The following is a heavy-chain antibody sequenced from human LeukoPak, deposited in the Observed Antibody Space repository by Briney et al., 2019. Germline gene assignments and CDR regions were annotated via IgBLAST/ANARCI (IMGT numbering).Heavy chain of an antibody. J-gene: IGHJ3*02. CDR1: GFTFSSYA. CDR3: VRDLSPVSDRNVRYDALDI. D-gene: IGHD1-1*01. Sequence: PGGSLRLSCAASGFTFSSYAMSWVRQAPGKGLEWVSGIIDNGYITYYANSVRGRFTISRDNAKNSLYLQLNSLRGEDTAIYYCVRDLSPVSDRNVRYDALDIWGQGTMGTAS. CDR2: IIDNGYIT. V-gene: IGHV3-23*01.